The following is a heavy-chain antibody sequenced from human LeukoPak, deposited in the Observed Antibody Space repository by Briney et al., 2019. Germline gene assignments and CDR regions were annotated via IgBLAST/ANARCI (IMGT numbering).Heavy chain of an antibody. CDR3: ARLACSSTSCYPHYYYYGMDV. J-gene: IGHJ6*02. D-gene: IGHD2-2*01. CDR1: GGSISSYY. Sequence: SETLSLTCTVSGGSISSYYWSWIRQPAGKGLEWIGRIYTSGSTNYNPSLKSRVTMSVDTSKNQFSLKLSSVTAADTAVYYCARLACSSTSCYPHYYYYGMDVWGQGTTVTVSS. V-gene: IGHV4-4*07. CDR2: IYTSGST.